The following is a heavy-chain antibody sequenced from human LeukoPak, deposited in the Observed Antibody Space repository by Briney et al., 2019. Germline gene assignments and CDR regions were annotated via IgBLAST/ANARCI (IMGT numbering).Heavy chain of an antibody. CDR3: ARDSEVATVTIQPPGDY. CDR2: INPSGGST. V-gene: IGHV1-46*01. J-gene: IGHJ4*02. D-gene: IGHD4-17*01. CDR1: GYTFTGYY. Sequence: GASVKVSCKASGYTFTGYYMHWVRQAPGQGLEWMGIINPSGGSTSYAQKFQGRVTMTRDTSTSTVYMELSSLRSEDTAVYYCARDSEVATVTIQPPGDYWGQGTLVTVSS.